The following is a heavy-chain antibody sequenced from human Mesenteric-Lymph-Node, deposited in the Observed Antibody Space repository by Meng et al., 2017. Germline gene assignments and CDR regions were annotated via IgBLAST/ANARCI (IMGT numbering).Heavy chain of an antibody. CDR3: ARQIPAATKGRFDY. Sequence: SETLSLTCTVSGGSVSSGSYYWSWIRQPPGKGLEWIGYIYYSGSTNYNPSLKSRVTISVDTSKNQFSLKLTSVTAADTAVYYCARQIPAATKGRFDYWGQGTRVTVSS. CDR2: IYYSGST. J-gene: IGHJ4*02. V-gene: IGHV4-61*01. CDR1: GGSVSSGSYY. D-gene: IGHD2-2*01.